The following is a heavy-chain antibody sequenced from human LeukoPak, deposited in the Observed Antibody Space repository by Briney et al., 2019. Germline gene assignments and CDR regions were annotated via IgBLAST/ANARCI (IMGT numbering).Heavy chain of an antibody. CDR1: GYSFSDYY. D-gene: IGHD3-3*01. CDR2: IKGDGIST. V-gene: IGHV3-74*01. Sequence: GGSLRLSCVGSGYSFSDYYIDWVRHAPGQGLVWVSRIKGDGISTNYADSVKGRFTISRDIAKNTLYLQMNSLRAEDTGVYYCAKDHYWSIDYWGRGTLVTVSS. CDR3: AKDHYWSIDY. J-gene: IGHJ4*02.